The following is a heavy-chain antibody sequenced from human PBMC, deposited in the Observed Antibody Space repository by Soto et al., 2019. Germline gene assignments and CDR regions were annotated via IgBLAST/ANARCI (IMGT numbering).Heavy chain of an antibody. V-gene: IGHV1-69*06. J-gene: IGHJ6*02. CDR1: GGTFSSYA. Sequence: SVKVSCKASGGTFSSYAISWVRQAPGQGLEWMGGIIPIFGTANYAQKFQGRVTITADKSTSTAYMELSSLRSEDTAVYYRASGAGGCGGDCYSYYGMDVWGQGTTVTVSS. D-gene: IGHD2-21*02. CDR2: IIPIFGTA. CDR3: ASGAGGCGGDCYSYYGMDV.